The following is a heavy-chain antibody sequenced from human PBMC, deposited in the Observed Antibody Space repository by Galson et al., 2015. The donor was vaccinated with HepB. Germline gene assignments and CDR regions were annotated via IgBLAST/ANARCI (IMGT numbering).Heavy chain of an antibody. CDR3: AHSPYSSGWSGRFDY. J-gene: IGHJ4*02. Sequence: PALVKPTQTLTLTCSFSGFSLTTSGAGVGWIRQPPGKALEWLALIYWDDDKRYSPSLKSRLTITKDTSKNQVVLTMTNMEPVDTATYYCAHSPYSSGWSGRFDYWGQGTLVTVSS. CDR1: GFSLTTSGAG. V-gene: IGHV2-5*02. CDR2: IYWDDDK. D-gene: IGHD6-13*01.